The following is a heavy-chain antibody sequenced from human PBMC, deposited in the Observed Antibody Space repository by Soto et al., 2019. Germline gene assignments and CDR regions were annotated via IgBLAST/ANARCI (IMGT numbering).Heavy chain of an antibody. Sequence: ESGGGLVQPGGSLTLSCVASGSTFEDYAMHWVRQAPGKGLEWVAGIYWGSNRIDYAGSVRGRFATSRDNAERSLYLQMNSLTGDDTAFYYCTKDVTAGGADVWGKGTMVTVSS. CDR1: GSTFEDYA. CDR2: IYWGSNRI. CDR3: TKDVTAGGADV. D-gene: IGHD2-21*01. J-gene: IGHJ6*04. V-gene: IGHV3-9*01.